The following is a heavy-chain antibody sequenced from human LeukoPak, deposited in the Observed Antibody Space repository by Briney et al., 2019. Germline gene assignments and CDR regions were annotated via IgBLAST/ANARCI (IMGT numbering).Heavy chain of an antibody. J-gene: IGHJ6*03. D-gene: IGHD6-13*01. CDR2: IKQDGSEE. CDR3: AREWMGYSSSRRDYYYMDV. Sequence: PGGSLRLSCAASGFTFSSYWMNWVRQTGKGLEWVANIKQDGSEENYVDSVKGRFTISRDNAKNSLYLQMNSLRAEDTALYYCAREWMGYSSSRRDYYYMDVWGKGTTVTVSS. CDR1: GFTFSSYW. V-gene: IGHV3-7*01.